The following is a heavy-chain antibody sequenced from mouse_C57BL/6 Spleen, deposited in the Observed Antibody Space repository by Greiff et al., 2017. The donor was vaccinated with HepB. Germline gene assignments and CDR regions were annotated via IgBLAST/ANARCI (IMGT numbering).Heavy chain of an antibody. J-gene: IGHJ2*01. CDR1: GYTFTDYE. Sequence: VQLQQSGAELVRPGASVTLSCKASGYTFTDYEMHWVKQTPVHGLEWIGAIDPETGGTAYNQKFKGKAILTADKSSSTAYMELRSLTSEDSAVYYCTRRDYGKEEGFDYWGQGTTLTVSS. CDR3: TRRDYGKEEGFDY. D-gene: IGHD2-1*01. V-gene: IGHV1-15*01. CDR2: IDPETGGT.